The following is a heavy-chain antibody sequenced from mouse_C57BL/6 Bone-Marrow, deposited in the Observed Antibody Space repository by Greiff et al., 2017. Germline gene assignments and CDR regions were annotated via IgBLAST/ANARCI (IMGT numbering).Heavy chain of an antibody. J-gene: IGHJ2*01. V-gene: IGHV1-55*01. CDR3: ARWEGYGKGDYFDY. CDR1: GYTFTSYW. CDR2: IYPGSGST. Sequence: QVQLQQPGAELVKPGASVKMSCKASGYTFTSYWITWVQQRPGQGLEWIGDIYPGSGSTNYHEKFKSKSTLAVDTSSSTAYMQLSSLTSEDSAVYYWARWEGYGKGDYFDYWGQGTTLTVSS. D-gene: IGHD2-1*01.